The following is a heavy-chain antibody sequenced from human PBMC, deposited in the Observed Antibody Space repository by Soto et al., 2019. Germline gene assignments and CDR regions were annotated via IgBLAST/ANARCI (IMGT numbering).Heavy chain of an antibody. D-gene: IGHD3-22*01. CDR2: INPSGGST. Sequence: PGGSLRLSCAASGYTFTSYYMHWVRQAPGQGLEWMGIINPSGGSTSYAQKFQGRVTMTRDTSTSTVYMELSSLRSEDTAVYYCAREPTYYYDSSGYRNWFDPWGQGTLVTVSS. CDR3: AREPTYYYDSSGYRNWFDP. J-gene: IGHJ5*02. V-gene: IGHV1-46*01. CDR1: GYTFTSYY.